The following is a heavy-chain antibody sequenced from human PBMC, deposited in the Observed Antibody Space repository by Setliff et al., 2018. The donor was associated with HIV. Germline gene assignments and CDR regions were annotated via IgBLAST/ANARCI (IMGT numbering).Heavy chain of an antibody. D-gene: IGHD3-22*01. CDR3: ARRGYYYDNGLIDS. CDR1: GGSFSGYY. CDR2: ISHGGDT. Sequence: PSETLSLTCAVYGGSFSGYYWTWVRQPPGKGLEWIAEISHGGDTNYSPSLKSRVTISVDTSKKQIVLKLTSVSAADTAVYYCARRGYYYDNGLIDSWGQGTLVTVSS. V-gene: IGHV4-34*01. J-gene: IGHJ4*02.